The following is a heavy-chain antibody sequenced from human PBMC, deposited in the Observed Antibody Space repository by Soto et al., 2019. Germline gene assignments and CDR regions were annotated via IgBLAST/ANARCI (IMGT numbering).Heavy chain of an antibody. D-gene: IGHD1-26*01. CDR3: AKGKGVGATPDGANC. J-gene: IGHJ4*02. Sequence: EVQVLESGGGLVQPGGSLRLSCAASGFIFGNCGMNWVRQAPGKGLEWVSGVRSDGDTTYNAESVEGRFTVFRDTSRNTVYLQMNNLRAEDTAIYYCAKGKGVGATPDGANCWGQGTLVTVSS. CDR1: GFIFGNCG. V-gene: IGHV3-23*01. CDR2: VRSDGDTT.